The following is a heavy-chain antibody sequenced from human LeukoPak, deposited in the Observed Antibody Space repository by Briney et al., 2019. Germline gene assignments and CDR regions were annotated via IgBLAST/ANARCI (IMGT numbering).Heavy chain of an antibody. CDR2: IKSKTDGGTT. Sequence: PGGSLRLSCAASGFTFSNAWMSWVRQAPGKGLEWVGRIKSKTDGGTTDYAAPVKGRFTISRDDSKNTLYLQMNSLKTEDTAVYYCTTEAPKVGATIYWGQGTLVTVSS. CDR1: GFTFSNAW. CDR3: TTEAPKVGATIY. J-gene: IGHJ4*02. D-gene: IGHD1-26*01. V-gene: IGHV3-15*01.